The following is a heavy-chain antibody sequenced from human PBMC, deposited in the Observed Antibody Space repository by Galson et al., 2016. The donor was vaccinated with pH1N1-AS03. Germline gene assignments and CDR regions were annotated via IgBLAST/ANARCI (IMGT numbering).Heavy chain of an antibody. J-gene: IGHJ3*02. Sequence: SLRLSCAASGFTFSNAWMSWVRQAPGKGLEWVGLIKNRENGRTTDYAAPVKGRFTISRDDSKNTLYLRMNSLKTEDTAVYYCTTDDYGDYRGTGAGTNDAFDMWGQGTMVTVPS. CDR2: IKNRENGRTT. CDR3: TTDDYGDYRGTGAGTNDAFDM. CDR1: GFTFSNAW. V-gene: IGHV3-15*01. D-gene: IGHD4-17*01.